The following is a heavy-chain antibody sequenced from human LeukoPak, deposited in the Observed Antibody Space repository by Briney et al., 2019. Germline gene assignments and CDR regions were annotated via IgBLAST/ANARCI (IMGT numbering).Heavy chain of an antibody. D-gene: IGHD3-9*01. CDR3: ARQVLTGYRGWFDP. J-gene: IGHJ5*02. CDR1: GGSISSYY. CDR2: IYTSGST. V-gene: IGHV4-4*07. Sequence: SETLSLTCTVSGGSISSYYWSWIRQPAGKGLEWIGRIYTSGSTNYNPSLKSRVTMSVDTSKNQFSLKLSSVTAADTVVYYCARQVLTGYRGWFDPWGQGTLVTVSS.